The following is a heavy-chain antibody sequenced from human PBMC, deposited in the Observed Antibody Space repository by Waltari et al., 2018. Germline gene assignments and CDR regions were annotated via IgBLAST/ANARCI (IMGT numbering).Heavy chain of an antibody. CDR3: ARGLDSNSIGPGY. J-gene: IGHJ4*02. CDR1: GFTVSSNY. Sequence: EVQLVESGGGLVQPGGSLRLSCAASGFTVSSNYMSWVRQAPGKGVGGVSVIYSGGNTNYAGSVKGRFTICREKSKNTLYRQKNSLGAEDTAVYYCARGLDSNSIGPGYWGQGTLVTVSS. D-gene: IGHD4-4*01. CDR2: IYSGGNT. V-gene: IGHV3-66*02.